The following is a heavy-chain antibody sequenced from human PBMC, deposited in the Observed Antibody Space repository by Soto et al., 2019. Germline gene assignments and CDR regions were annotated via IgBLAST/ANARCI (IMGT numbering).Heavy chain of an antibody. J-gene: IGHJ4*02. CDR2: IFYGGSS. D-gene: IGHD6-19*01. Sequence: SETLSLTCIVSGGSINGYYWSWIRQPPGKGLEWIGYIFYGGSSRQNPSLNSRVTVSADTSKNEFSLRLTSVTAADTAVYYCARSGNSNGLVFDYWGQGAMVTVYS. CDR1: GGSINGYY. CDR3: ARSGNSNGLVFDY. V-gene: IGHV4-59*01.